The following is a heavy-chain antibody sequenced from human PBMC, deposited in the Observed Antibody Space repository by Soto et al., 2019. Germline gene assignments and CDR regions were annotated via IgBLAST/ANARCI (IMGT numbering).Heavy chain of an antibody. CDR3: ARDHKGLAD. V-gene: IGHV3-33*01. Sequence: QVQLVESGGGVVQPGRSLRLSCAASGFTFSSYGMHWVRQAPGKGLEWVAVIWYDGSNKYYADSVKGRFTISRDNSKNPLYLQMNSLRAEDTAVYYCARDHKGLADWGQGTLVTVSS. J-gene: IGHJ1*01. D-gene: IGHD6-6*01. CDR1: GFTFSSYG. CDR2: IWYDGSNK.